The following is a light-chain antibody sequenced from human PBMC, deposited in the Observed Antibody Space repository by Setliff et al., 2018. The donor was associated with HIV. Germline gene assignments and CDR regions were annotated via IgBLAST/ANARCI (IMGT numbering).Light chain of an antibody. CDR1: PLGDEY. CDR2: QDN. V-gene: IGLV3-1*01. Sequence: SYELIQPPSVSVSPGQTASITCSGSPLGDEYASWYQQKPGQSPVLVIYQDNKRPSGIPERFSGSMSGNTATLTISGTQAMDEADYYCLAWDTSTSYVVGTGTKVTVL. J-gene: IGLJ1*01. CDR3: LAWDTSTSYV.